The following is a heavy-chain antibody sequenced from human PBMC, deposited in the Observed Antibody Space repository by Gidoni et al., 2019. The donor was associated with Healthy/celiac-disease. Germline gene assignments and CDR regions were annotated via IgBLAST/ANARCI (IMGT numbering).Heavy chain of an antibody. J-gene: IGHJ4*02. CDR1: GFTFSSYW. Sequence: EVQLVESGGGLVQPGGSLRLSCAASGFTFSSYWMHWVRQAPGKGLVWVSRINSDGSSTSYADSVKGRFTISRDNAKNTLYLQINSLRAEDTAVYYCARDSLNDYYDSSGYYSHFDYWGQGTLVTVSS. CDR2: INSDGSST. V-gene: IGHV3-74*01. CDR3: ARDSLNDYYDSSGYYSHFDY. D-gene: IGHD3-22*01.